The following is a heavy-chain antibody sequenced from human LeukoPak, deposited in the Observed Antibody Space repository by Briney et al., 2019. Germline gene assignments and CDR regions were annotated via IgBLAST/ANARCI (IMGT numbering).Heavy chain of an antibody. CDR2: IRYDGNNK. Sequence: PGGSLRLSCAASGFTFSTYGMHWVRQAPGKGLEWVAFIRYDGNNKFYADSVKGRFTISRDNSKNTLYLQMNSLRPEDTAVYYCARRRYGYGFDYWGQGTLVTVSS. J-gene: IGHJ4*02. CDR1: GFTFSTYG. D-gene: IGHD5-18*01. V-gene: IGHV3-30*02. CDR3: ARRRYGYGFDY.